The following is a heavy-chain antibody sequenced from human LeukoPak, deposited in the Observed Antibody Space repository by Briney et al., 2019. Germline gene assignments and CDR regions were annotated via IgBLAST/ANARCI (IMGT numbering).Heavy chain of an antibody. Sequence: SPETRSPTSAVYGGSFRGYYRSWIRQPPGKGLEWIGEINHSGVTNYNPSLKSRVTISVDTSKNQFSLKLSSVTSADTAVYYCAGVERKDIVVVPAANPIPHFDYWGPENLLHVS. CDR2: INHSGVT. CDR1: GGSFRGYY. CDR3: AGVERKDIVVVPAANPIPHFDY. V-gene: IGHV4-34*01. J-gene: IGHJ4*02. D-gene: IGHD2-2*01.